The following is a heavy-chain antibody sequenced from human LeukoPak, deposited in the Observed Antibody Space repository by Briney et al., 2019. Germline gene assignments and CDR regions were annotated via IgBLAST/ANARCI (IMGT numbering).Heavy chain of an antibody. D-gene: IGHD2-15*01. CDR3: ASLKEDCSGGSCYSYHFDY. V-gene: IGHV5-51*01. Sequence: GEALKISCKGSGYSFTSYWIGWVRQMPGKGLGWMGVIYPGDSDTRYSPSLQGQVTISADKSISTAYLQWSSLKASDTAMYYCASLKEDCSGGSCYSYHFDYWGQGTLVTVSS. J-gene: IGHJ4*02. CDR2: IYPGDSDT. CDR1: GYSFTSYW.